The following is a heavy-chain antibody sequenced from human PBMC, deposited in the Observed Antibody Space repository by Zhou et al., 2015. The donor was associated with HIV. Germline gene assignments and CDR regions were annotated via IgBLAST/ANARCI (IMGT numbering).Heavy chain of an antibody. V-gene: IGHV1-69*17. J-gene: IGHJ1*01. Sequence: QVRLVQSGPEVKKPGSSVRVSCQASGGTFRNFAVTWVRQAPGQGLEWMGGIIPTLRLANYAQKFQDRVTITADQTSTAFMEMRSLRFADTAIYYCAAWRFTAVATEDFTTNYLHLWGRGYPRSPSPQ. CDR1: GGTFRNFA. D-gene: IGHD4-23*01. CDR2: IIPTLRLA. CDR3: AAWRFTAVATEDFTTNYLHL.